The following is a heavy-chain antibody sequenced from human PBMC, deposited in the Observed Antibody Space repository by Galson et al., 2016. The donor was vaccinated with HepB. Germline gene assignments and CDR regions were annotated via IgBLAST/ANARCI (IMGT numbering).Heavy chain of an antibody. V-gene: IGHV3-66*01. CDR1: GFTFDINW. Sequence: SLRLSCAVSGFTFDINWMHWARQAPGKGLEWVSVIYSDGRTYYADSVKGRFTISRDNSKNTVYLQMNNLRAEDTAVYYCAKNGGWYGAGYFDYWGQGTLVTVSS. CDR2: IYSDGRT. D-gene: IGHD6-19*01. CDR3: AKNGGWYGAGYFDY. J-gene: IGHJ4*02.